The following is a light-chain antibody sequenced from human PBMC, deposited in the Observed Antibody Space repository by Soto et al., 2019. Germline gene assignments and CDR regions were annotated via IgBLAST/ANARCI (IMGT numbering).Light chain of an antibody. V-gene: IGLV6-57*02. Sequence: NFMLAQPHSVSESPGKTVTISCTGSGGSIASNFVQWFQQRPGSAPTTLIYENNQRPSGVPDRFSGSIARSSNSASLTISGLKTEDEADYYCQSYAGSSTVIFGGGTKLTVL. J-gene: IGLJ2*01. CDR2: ENN. CDR3: QSYAGSSTVI. CDR1: GGSIASNF.